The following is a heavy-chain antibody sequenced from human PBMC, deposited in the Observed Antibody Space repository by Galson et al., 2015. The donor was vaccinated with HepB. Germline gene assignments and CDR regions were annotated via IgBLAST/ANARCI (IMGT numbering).Heavy chain of an antibody. Sequence: LRLSCAVSGFTFSYYAMSWVRQAPGKGLEWVSAITPSGDNTYSADSMKGRFTIPRDNSQNTLFLQMNSLRADDTAIYFCAKVFPEKTDGWYRQALYYFDSWGQGTRVTVSS. J-gene: IGHJ4*02. CDR3: AKVFPEKTDGWYRQALYYFDS. V-gene: IGHV3-23*01. CDR1: GFTFSYYA. CDR2: ITPSGDNT. D-gene: IGHD6-19*01.